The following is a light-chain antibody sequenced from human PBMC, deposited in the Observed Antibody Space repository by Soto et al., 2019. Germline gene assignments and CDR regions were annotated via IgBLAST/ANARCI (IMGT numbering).Light chain of an antibody. J-gene: IGKJ3*01. V-gene: IGKV1-39*01. CDR3: QQANSFPLT. CDR2: AAS. Sequence: DIQMTQSPSSLSASIGDRVTITCLASQSIDTYLSWYQQKPGKAPKLLIYAASSLQSGVPSRFSGSGSGTDFTLTISSLQPEDFATYYCQQANSFPLTFGPGTKVDIK. CDR1: QSIDTY.